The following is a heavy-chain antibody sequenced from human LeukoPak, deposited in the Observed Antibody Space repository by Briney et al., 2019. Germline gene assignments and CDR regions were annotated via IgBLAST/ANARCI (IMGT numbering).Heavy chain of an antibody. Sequence: GGSLTLSCAASGFTFSSYWMSWVRQAPGKELEWVANIKQDGSEKYYVDSVKGRFTISRDNAKSSLYLQMYSLRAEDTAVYYCAYDSSGYSSYFDYWGQGTLVTVSS. CDR3: AYDSSGYSSYFDY. CDR1: GFTFSSYW. D-gene: IGHD3-22*01. J-gene: IGHJ4*02. CDR2: IKQDGSEK. V-gene: IGHV3-7*01.